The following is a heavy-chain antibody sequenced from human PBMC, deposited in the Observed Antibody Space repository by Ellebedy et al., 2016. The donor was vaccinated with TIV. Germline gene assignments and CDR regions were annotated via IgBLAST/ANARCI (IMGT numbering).Heavy chain of an antibody. Sequence: SETLSLTXTVSGCSTSSYYWSWIRQPPGKGLEWIGYIYYSGSTNYNPSLKSRVTISVDTSKNQFSLKLSSVTAADTAVYYCARDRALNWFDPWGQGTLITVSS. V-gene: IGHV4-59*01. J-gene: IGHJ5*02. CDR3: ARDRALNWFDP. CDR2: IYYSGST. CDR1: GCSTSSYY.